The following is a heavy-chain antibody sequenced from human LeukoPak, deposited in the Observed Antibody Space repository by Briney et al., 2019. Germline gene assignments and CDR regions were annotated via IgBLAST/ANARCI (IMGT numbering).Heavy chain of an antibody. CDR1: GGTFSSYA. CDR3: ARMISSRSVVATATGDDAFDI. CDR2: IIPIFGTA. D-gene: IGHD2-15*01. Sequence: ASVKVSCKASGGTFSSYAISRVRQAPGQGLEWMGGIIPIFGTANYAQKFQGRVTITADESTSTAYMELSSLRSEDTAVYYCARMISSRSVVATATGDDAFDIWGQGTMVTVSS. V-gene: IGHV1-69*01. J-gene: IGHJ3*02.